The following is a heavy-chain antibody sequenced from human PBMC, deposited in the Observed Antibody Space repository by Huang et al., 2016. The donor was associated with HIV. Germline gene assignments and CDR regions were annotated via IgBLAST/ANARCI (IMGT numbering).Heavy chain of an antibody. Sequence: MEAGGGLVRPGGSLRLSCGVSGFTLDGFWRGWVRQAPGKGLEWGANINQDGSDAYYVESVRGRFTISRDNSKNSLYLQMNGLTDEDTAVYYCARDGPEYSNYLDFWGPGTLVTV. V-gene: IGHV3-7*01. CDR3: ARDGPEYSNYLDF. CDR1: GFTLDGFW. J-gene: IGHJ4*02. CDR2: INQDGSDA. D-gene: IGHD5-12*01.